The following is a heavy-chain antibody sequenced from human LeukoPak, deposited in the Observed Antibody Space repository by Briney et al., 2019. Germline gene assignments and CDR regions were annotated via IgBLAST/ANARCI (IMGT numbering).Heavy chain of an antibody. CDR3: ARYNWNHGTFDY. CDR1: GFTFSSFW. Sequence: GSLRLPCSASGFTFSSFWITWVRQAPGKGPEWVANIKQDGSENKYVDSGKGRFTISRDNAENSLYLQMISLRAEDTAVFYCARYNWNHGTFDYWGQETLVTVSS. V-gene: IGHV3-7*01. CDR2: IKQDGSEN. J-gene: IGHJ4*02. D-gene: IGHD1-20*01.